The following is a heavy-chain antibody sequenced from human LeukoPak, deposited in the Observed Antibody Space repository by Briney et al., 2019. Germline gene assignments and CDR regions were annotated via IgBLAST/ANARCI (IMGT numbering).Heavy chain of an antibody. CDR2: ISCDGSNK. D-gene: IGHD2-2*01. V-gene: IGHV3-30-3*01. CDR1: GFTFSSYA. CDR3: ARYRVSSSVSNYFDY. Sequence: GGSLRLSCAASGFTFSSYAMHWVRQAPGKGLEWVAVISCDGSNKYYADSVKGRFTISRDNSKNTLYLQMNSLRAEDTAVYYCARYRVSSSVSNYFDYWGQGTLVTVSS. J-gene: IGHJ4*02.